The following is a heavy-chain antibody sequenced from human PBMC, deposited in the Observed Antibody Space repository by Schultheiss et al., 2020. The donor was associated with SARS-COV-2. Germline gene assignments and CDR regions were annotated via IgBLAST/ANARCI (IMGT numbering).Heavy chain of an antibody. CDR2: ISWNSGSI. J-gene: IGHJ4*02. V-gene: IGHV3-9*01. CDR1: GFTFDDYA. D-gene: IGHD4-17*01. Sequence: GGSLRLSCAASGFTFDDYAMHWVRQAPGKGLEWVSGISWNSGSIGYADSVKGRFTISRDNAKNSLYLQMNSLGAEDTALYYCAKDIGDYGDAVFDYWGQGTLVTVSP. CDR3: AKDIGDYGDAVFDY.